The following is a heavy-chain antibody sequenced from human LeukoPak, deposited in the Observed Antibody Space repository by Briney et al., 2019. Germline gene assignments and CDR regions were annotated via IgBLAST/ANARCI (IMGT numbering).Heavy chain of an antibody. D-gene: IGHD4-23*01. CDR3: TASDGGFFDY. CDR1: GLNHRNAW. Sequence: PGGSLRLSWAASGLNHRNAWLNWLRPAPRKGLEGVGRIKSKTGDGPPDYAAPVKRRFTISRDDSKHTLYQPMNSLKTEDTAWYYCTASDGGFFDYWGQGTLVTVSS. V-gene: IGHV3-15*01. CDR2: IKSKTGDGPP. J-gene: IGHJ4*02.